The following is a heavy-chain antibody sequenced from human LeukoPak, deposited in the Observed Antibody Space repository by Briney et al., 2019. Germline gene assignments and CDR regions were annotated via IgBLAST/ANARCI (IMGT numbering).Heavy chain of an antibody. CDR3: ARAEGSGSYNLGY. V-gene: IGHV1-46*01. J-gene: IGHJ4*02. D-gene: IGHD3-10*01. CDR1: GYTFTSNY. Sequence: GASVKVSCKAFGYTFTSNYIHWVRQAPGQGPEWMGVISPSGGSTTYAQKFQGRVTLTRDMSTSTDYLELSSLRSEDTAVYYCARAEGSGSYNLGYWGQGTLVTVSS. CDR2: ISPSGGST.